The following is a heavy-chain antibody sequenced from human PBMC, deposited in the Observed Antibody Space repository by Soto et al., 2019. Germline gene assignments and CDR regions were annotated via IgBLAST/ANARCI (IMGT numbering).Heavy chain of an antibody. CDR1: GGSISSGAYS. CDR2: IYHSGST. CDR3: ARKMASSGSYEYWFDP. J-gene: IGHJ5*02. D-gene: IGHD1-26*01. V-gene: IGHV4-30-2*01. Sequence: QLQLQESGSGLVKPSQTLSLTCAVSGGSISSGAYSWSWIRQPPGKGLEWIGYIYHSGSTYYNPSLKKRVTISVDRSKNQFSLKLSSVTAADTAVYYCARKMASSGSYEYWFDPWGQGTLVTVSS.